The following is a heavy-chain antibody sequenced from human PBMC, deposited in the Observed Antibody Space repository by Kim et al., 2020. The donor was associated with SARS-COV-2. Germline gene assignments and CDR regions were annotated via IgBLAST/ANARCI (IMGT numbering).Heavy chain of an antibody. D-gene: IGHD6-13*01. CDR1: GFTFDDYA. J-gene: IGHJ4*02. Sequence: GGSLRLSCAASGFTFDDYAMHWVRQAPGKGLEWVSGISWNSGSIGYADSVKGRFTISRDNAKNSLYLQMNSLRAEDTALYYCAKDASIAAAGSPFDYWGQGTLVTVSS. CDR3: AKDASIAAAGSPFDY. V-gene: IGHV3-9*01. CDR2: ISWNSGSI.